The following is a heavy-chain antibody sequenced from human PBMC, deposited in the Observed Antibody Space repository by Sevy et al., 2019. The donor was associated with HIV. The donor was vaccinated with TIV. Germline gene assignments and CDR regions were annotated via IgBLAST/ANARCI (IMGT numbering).Heavy chain of an antibody. D-gene: IGHD6-13*01. CDR2: INAGNGNT. J-gene: IGHJ6*03. CDR3: ARVAGISSAGGRYYYYMDV. Sequence: ASVKVSCKASGYTFTSYAMHWVRQAPGQWLEWMGWINAGNGNTKCSQKFQGRVTITRDTSASTAYMELSSLRSEDTAVYYCARVAGISSAGGRYYYYMDVWGKGTTVTVSS. V-gene: IGHV1-3*01. CDR1: GYTFTSYA.